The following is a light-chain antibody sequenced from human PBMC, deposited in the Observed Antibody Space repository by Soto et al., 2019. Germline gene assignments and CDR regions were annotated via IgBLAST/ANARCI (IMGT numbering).Light chain of an antibody. CDR2: DAS. CDR3: QQYDSLPPFT. Sequence: DLPMTQSPSSLSASVGDRVTITCQASQDITIYLNWYQQKPGKAPKLLIYDASNLETGVPSRFSGSGSGTNFTFTISGLLPEDIATYYCQQYDSLPPFTFGPGTKVDF. CDR1: QDITIY. J-gene: IGKJ3*01. V-gene: IGKV1-33*01.